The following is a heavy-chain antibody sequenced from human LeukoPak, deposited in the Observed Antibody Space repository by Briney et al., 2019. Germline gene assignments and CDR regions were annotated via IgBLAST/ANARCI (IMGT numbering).Heavy chain of an antibody. D-gene: IGHD6-19*01. V-gene: IGHV3-15*01. CDR1: GFTFSNAW. Sequence: GGSLRLSCAASGFTFSNAWMSWVRQAPGKGLEWVGRIKSKTDGGTTDYAAPVKGRFTISRDDSKNTLYLQMNSLKTEDTAVYYCTHSSGWYGIYFDYWGQGTLVTASS. CDR3: THSSGWYGIYFDY. J-gene: IGHJ4*02. CDR2: IKSKTDGGTT.